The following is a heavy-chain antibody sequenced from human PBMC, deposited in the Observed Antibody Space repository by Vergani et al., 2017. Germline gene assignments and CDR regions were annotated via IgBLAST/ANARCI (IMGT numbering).Heavy chain of an antibody. J-gene: IGHJ2*01. CDR2: LSGSGGST. CDR1: GFTFSSHA. Sequence: EVQLLESGGGLGQPGGSLRLACAASGFTFSSHAMCWVRQAPGKGLEWVSALSGSGGSTHYADSVKGRFTISRDNSKNTVYLQTNSLRADDTAVYYCAKDKSRCSGDSCTTWYFDLWGRGTLVTVSS. CDR3: AKDKSRCSGDSCTTWYFDL. V-gene: IGHV3-23*01. D-gene: IGHD2-15*01.